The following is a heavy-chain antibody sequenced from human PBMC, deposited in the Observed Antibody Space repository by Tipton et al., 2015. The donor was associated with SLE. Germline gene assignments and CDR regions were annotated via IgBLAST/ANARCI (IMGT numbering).Heavy chain of an antibody. Sequence: TLSLTCTVSGGSISSYYWSWIRQPPGKGLEWIGYIYYSGSTNYNPSLKSRVTISVDTSKNQFSLKLCSVTAADTAVYYCAREGRYGSGSYYLDIWGQGTMVTVSS. CDR3: AREGRYGSGSYYLDI. CDR1: GGSISSYY. J-gene: IGHJ3*02. CDR2: IYYSGST. D-gene: IGHD3-10*01. V-gene: IGHV4-59*01.